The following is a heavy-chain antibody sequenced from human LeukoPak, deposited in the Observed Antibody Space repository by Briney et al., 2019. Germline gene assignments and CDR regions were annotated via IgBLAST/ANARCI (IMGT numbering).Heavy chain of an antibody. CDR2: IYPGDSDT. D-gene: IGHD6-19*01. CDR3: ARPGSGVAGPLDAFDI. CDR1: GYSFTKFW. J-gene: IGHJ3*02. Sequence: GESLKISCKGSGYSFTKFWIGRVRQMPGKGLEWMGIIYPGDSDTRYSPSFQGQVTISADKSISTAYLQWSSLKASDTAMYYCARPGSGVAGPLDAFDIWGQGTMVTVSS. V-gene: IGHV5-51*01.